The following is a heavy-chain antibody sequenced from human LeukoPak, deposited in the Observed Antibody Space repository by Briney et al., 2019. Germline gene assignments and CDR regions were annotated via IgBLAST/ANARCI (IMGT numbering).Heavy chain of an antibody. D-gene: IGHD3-22*01. CDR3: ARERYYYDNSGNMIDY. V-gene: IGHV1-69*05. CDR1: GGTFSSYA. CDR2: IIPIFGTA. Sequence: GASVKVSCKASGGTFSSYAISWVRQAPGQGLEWMGRIIPIFGTANYAQKFQGRVTITTDESTSTAYMGLSSLRSEDTAVYYCARERYYYDNSGNMIDYWGQGTLVTVSS. J-gene: IGHJ4*02.